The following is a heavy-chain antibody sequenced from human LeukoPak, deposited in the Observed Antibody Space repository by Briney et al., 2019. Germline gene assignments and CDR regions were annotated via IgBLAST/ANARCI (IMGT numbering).Heavy chain of an antibody. CDR2: ISYDGSNK. Sequence: GGSLRLSCAASGFTFSRYAMHWVRQAPGKGLEWVAVISYDGSNKYYADSVKGRFTISRDNSKNTLYLQMNSLRAEDTAVYYCANMAAYYDILTGSPDYWGQGTLVTVSS. D-gene: IGHD3-9*01. J-gene: IGHJ4*02. CDR3: ANMAAYYDILTGSPDY. V-gene: IGHV3-30*04. CDR1: GFTFSRYA.